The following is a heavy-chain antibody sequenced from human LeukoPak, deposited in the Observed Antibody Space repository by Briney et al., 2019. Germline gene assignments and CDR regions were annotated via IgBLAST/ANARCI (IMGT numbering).Heavy chain of an antibody. CDR3: ARDGSAGAVPAASWFDP. Sequence: ASVKVSCKASGYTFTSYYMHWVRQAPGQGLEWMGIINPSGGSTSYAQKFQGRVTMTRDMSTSTVYMELSSLRSEDTAVYYCARDGSAGAVPAASWFDPWGQGTLVTASS. CDR2: INPSGGST. CDR1: GYTFTSYY. V-gene: IGHV1-46*01. D-gene: IGHD2-2*01. J-gene: IGHJ5*02.